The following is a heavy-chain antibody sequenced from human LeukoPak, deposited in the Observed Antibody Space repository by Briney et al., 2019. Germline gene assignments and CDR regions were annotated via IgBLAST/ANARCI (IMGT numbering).Heavy chain of an antibody. V-gene: IGHV3-66*01. Sequence: PGGSLRLSCAASGFTVSSNYMSWVRQAPGKGLEWVSVIYSGGATYYADSVKGRFTISRDNSKNTLYLQMNSLRAEDTAVYYCAKDFIGYCSSTSCYWHAFDIWGQGTMVTVSS. J-gene: IGHJ3*02. CDR1: GFTVSSNY. CDR2: IYSGGAT. D-gene: IGHD2-2*01. CDR3: AKDFIGYCSSTSCYWHAFDI.